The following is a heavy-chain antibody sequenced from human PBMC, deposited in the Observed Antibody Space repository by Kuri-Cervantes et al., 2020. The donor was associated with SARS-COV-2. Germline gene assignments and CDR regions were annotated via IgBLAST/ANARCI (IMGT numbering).Heavy chain of an antibody. CDR3: ARFSATSHYYGMDV. CDR2: ISWNSGSI. CDR1: GFTFDDYA. D-gene: IGHD6-25*01. J-gene: IGHJ6*02. Sequence: GGSLRLSCAASGFTFDDYAMHWVRQAPGKGLEWVSGISWNSGSIGYADSVKGRFTISRDNAKNSLYLQMNSLRAEDTAVYHCARFSATSHYYGMDVWGQGTTVTVSS. V-gene: IGHV3-9*01.